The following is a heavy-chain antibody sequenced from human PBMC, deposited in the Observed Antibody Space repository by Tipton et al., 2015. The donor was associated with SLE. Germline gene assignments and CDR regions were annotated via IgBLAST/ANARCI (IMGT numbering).Heavy chain of an antibody. D-gene: IGHD3-22*01. CDR2: ISGSGTNK. V-gene: IGHV3-48*03. J-gene: IGHJ4*02. CDR1: GFRFSSYE. CDR3: TGEYSSSAAFDF. Sequence: SLRLSCAASGFRFSSYEMNWVRQAPGKGLEWVSYISGSGTNKYYADSVKGRLTISRDNAKNSLHLQMYSLRAEDTALYYCTGEYSSSAAFDFWGQGTLVTFSS.